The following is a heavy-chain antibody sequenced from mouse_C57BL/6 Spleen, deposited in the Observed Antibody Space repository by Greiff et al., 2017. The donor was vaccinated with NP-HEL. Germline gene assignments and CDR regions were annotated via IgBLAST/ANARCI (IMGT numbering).Heavy chain of an antibody. J-gene: IGHJ3*01. V-gene: IGHV3-1*01. D-gene: IGHD1-1*01. Sequence: VQLQQSGPGMVKPSQSLSLTCTVTGYSITSGYDWHWIRHFPGNKLEWMGYISYSGSTNYNPSLKSRISITHDTSKNHFFLKLNSVTTEDTATYYCARGYYGSSYGFAYWGQGTLVTVSA. CDR3: ARGYYGSSYGFAY. CDR2: ISYSGST. CDR1: GYSITSGYD.